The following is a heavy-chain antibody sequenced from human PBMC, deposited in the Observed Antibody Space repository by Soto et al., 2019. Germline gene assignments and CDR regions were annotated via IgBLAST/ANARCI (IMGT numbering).Heavy chain of an antibody. D-gene: IGHD3-3*01. CDR1: GFTFSSYA. CDR3: ATNDWDY. Sequence: GGSPRLSCADSGFTFSSYAMHWVRQAPGKGLEWVAVVSSDGSNKWYADSVKGRFTISRDNSKNTLYLQMSSLRADDTAIYFCATNDWDYWGQGTLVTVSS. V-gene: IGHV3-30*03. J-gene: IGHJ4*02. CDR2: VSSDGSNK.